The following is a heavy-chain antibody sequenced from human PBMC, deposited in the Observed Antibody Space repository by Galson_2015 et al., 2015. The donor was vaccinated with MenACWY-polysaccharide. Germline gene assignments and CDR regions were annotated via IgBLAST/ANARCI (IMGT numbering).Heavy chain of an antibody. CDR2: VNRSGDT. CDR1: GGSFSGYY. CDR3: ARVAFSSLVRGKYYYMDV. V-gene: IGHV4-34*01. Sequence: ETLSLTCTVYGGSFSGYYWSWIRQPPGKGLEWIGEVNRSGDTNYNPSLKSRVTMSVDTSRNQFSLKLSSVTAAGTAVFYCARVAFSSLVRGKYYYMDVWGHGTTVTVSS. J-gene: IGHJ6*03. D-gene: IGHD6-13*01.